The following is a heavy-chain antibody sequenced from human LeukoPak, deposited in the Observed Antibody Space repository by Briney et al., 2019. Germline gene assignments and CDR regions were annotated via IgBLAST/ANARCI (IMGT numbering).Heavy chain of an antibody. CDR1: GFTFSSYW. Sequence: HPGGSLRLSCAASGFTFSSYWMSWVRQAPGKGLEWVANIKQDGSEKYYVDSVKGRFTISRDNAKNSLYLQMNSLRAEDTAVYYCARVMAYGDYYPADYWGQGTLVTVSS. CDR3: ARVMAYGDYYPADY. J-gene: IGHJ4*02. CDR2: IKQDGSEK. V-gene: IGHV3-7*01. D-gene: IGHD4-17*01.